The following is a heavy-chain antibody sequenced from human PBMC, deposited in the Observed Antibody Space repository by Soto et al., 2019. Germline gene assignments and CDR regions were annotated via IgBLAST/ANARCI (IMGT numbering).Heavy chain of an antibody. CDR3: ARTAVAGIHYYGMDV. Sequence: ASVKVSCKASGYTFAGYYMHWVRQAPGQGLEWMGWINPNSGGTNYAQKFQGWVTMTRDTSISTAYMELSKLRSDDTAVYYCARTAVAGIHYYGMDVWGQGTTVTVSS. D-gene: IGHD6-19*01. J-gene: IGHJ6*02. V-gene: IGHV1-2*04. CDR1: GYTFAGYY. CDR2: INPNSGGT.